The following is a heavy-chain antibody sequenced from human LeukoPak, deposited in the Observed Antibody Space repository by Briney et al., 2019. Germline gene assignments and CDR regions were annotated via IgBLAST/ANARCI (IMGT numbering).Heavy chain of an antibody. V-gene: IGHV4-34*01. CDR1: GGSFSGYY. CDR3: ARRVVVVAATPNWFDP. J-gene: IGHJ5*02. D-gene: IGHD2-15*01. Sequence: SETLSLTCAVYGGSFSGYYWSWIRQPPGKGLEWIGEINHSGSTNYNPSLKSRVTISVDTSKNQFSLKLSSVTAADTAVYYCARRVVVVAATPNWFDPWGQGTLVTVSS. CDR2: INHSGST.